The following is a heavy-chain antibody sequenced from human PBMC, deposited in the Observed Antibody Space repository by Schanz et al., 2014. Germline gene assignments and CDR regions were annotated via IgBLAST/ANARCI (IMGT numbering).Heavy chain of an antibody. D-gene: IGHD1-26*01. J-gene: IGHJ5*02. CDR2: IYYRGNT. CDR1: GFSFSDYY. V-gene: IGHV4-31*02. Sequence: QVHLLESGGGLVEPGGSLRLSCAASGFSFSDYYMSWIRQHPGKGLEWIGFIYYRGNTYYNPSLKSRVSISLDPSKTQFFLNLNSLTAADTAVYYCARVPEPGWFDPWGQGTLVTVSS. CDR3: ARVPEPGWFDP.